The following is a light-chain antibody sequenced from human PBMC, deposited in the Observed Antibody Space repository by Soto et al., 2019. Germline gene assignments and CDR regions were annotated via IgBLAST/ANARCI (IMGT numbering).Light chain of an antibody. CDR3: QQYRSWPLT. V-gene: IGKV3-15*01. J-gene: IGKJ4*01. Sequence: ENVMTQSPGTLSVSPGERATLSCRASQSGINSCLAWYQQKPGQAPRLLIYGVSTRATGIPAGFSGSGSGPEFTLTISSLQSEDFAIYYCQQYRSWPLTFGGGTKVVIK. CDR1: QSGINSC. CDR2: GVS.